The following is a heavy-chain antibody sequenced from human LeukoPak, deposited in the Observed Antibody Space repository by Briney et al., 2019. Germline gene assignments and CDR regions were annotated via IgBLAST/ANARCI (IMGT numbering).Heavy chain of an antibody. V-gene: IGHV1-69*01. CDR3: AREAVYGGNSARAFDI. CDR2: IIPIFGTA. J-gene: IGHJ3*02. D-gene: IGHD4-23*01. CDR1: GGTFSSYA. Sequence: GASVNVSCKASGGTFSSYAISWVRQAPGQGLEWMGGIIPIFGTANYAQKFQGRVTITADESTSTAYMELSSLRSEDTAVYYCAREAVYGGNSARAFDIWGQGTMVTVSS.